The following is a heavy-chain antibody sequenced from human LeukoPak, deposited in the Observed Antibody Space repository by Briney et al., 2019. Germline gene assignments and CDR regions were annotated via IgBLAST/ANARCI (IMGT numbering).Heavy chain of an antibody. V-gene: IGHV4-30-2*01. CDR3: ARVPMTNTIFGVVIIRAEAFDI. CDR1: DDSISSGDYS. J-gene: IGHJ3*02. D-gene: IGHD3-3*01. CDR2: IYHSGST. Sequence: SETLSLTCGVSDDSISSGDYSWSWIRQPPGKGLEWIGYIYHSGSTYYNPSLKSRVTISVDRSKNQFSLKLSSVTAADTAVYYCARVPMTNTIFGVVIIRAEAFDIWGQGTMVTVSS.